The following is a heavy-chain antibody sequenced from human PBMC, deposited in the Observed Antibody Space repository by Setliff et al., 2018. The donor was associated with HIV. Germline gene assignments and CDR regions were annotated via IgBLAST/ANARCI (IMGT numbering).Heavy chain of an antibody. CDR1: GDSISSSAYY. J-gene: IGHJ4*02. CDR2: IYHSGST. Sequence: SETLSLTCTVSGDSISSSAYYWGWIRQPPGKGLEWIGSIYHSGSTLYKPSLKSRVTMSVDTSKNQFSLKLNSVTAADTAVYHCARLSSYRSSSYYFDYWGQGALVTVSS. D-gene: IGHD6-6*01. V-gene: IGHV4-39*01. CDR3: ARLSSYRSSSYYFDY.